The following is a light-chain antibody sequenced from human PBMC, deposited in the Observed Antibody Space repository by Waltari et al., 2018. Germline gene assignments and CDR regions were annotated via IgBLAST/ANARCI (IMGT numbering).Light chain of an antibody. Sequence: QSALTQPPSASGSPGQSVTISFPGTSSDVGRYNCVSWFQQHPGKAPKLMIYEVSKRPSGVPDRFSGSKSGNTASLTVSGLQAEDEADYYCSSYAASNNFVFGTGTKVTVL. CDR3: SSYAASNNFV. CDR1: SSDVGRYNC. J-gene: IGLJ1*01. V-gene: IGLV2-8*01. CDR2: EVS.